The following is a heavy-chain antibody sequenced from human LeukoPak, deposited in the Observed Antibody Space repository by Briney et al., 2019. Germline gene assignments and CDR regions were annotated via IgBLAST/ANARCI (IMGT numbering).Heavy chain of an antibody. Sequence: ASVKVSCKASGGTFSSYAISWVRQAPGQGLEWMGGIIPIFGTANYAQKFQGRVTITADESTSTAYMELSSLRSEDTAVYYCAREWEHINMVRGALDHWGQGTLVTVSS. V-gene: IGHV1-69*13. D-gene: IGHD3-10*01. CDR2: IIPIFGTA. J-gene: IGHJ4*02. CDR3: AREWEHINMVRGALDH. CDR1: GGTFSSYA.